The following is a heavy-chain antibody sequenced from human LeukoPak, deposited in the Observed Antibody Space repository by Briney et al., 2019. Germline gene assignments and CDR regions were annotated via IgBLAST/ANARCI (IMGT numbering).Heavy chain of an antibody. CDR2: ISGSGGST. CDR3: AKGDMVRTPYYYYYGMDV. CDR1: GFTFSSYA. J-gene: IGHJ6*02. D-gene: IGHD3-10*01. Sequence: GGSLRLPCAASGFTFSSYAMSWVRQAPGKGLEWVSAISGSGGSTYYADSVKGRFTISRDNSKNTLYLQMNSLRAEDTAVYYCAKGDMVRTPYYYYYGMDVWGQGTTVTVSS. V-gene: IGHV3-23*01.